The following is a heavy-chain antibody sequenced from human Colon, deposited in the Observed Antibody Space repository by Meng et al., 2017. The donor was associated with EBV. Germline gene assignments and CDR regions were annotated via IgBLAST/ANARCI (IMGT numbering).Heavy chain of an antibody. CDR2: IYYSGST. D-gene: IGHD6-19*01. CDR3: ARVSSGWDYFDY. CDR1: GGSVSSGGYY. V-gene: IGHV4-31*03. Sequence: QLQESGPGLVNPSQPRSLTCTFSGGSVSSGGYYWTWIRQHPGKGLEWFGHIYYSGSTFYNPSLKRRVIISIDTSKNQFSLNLRYVTAADTAVYYCARVSSGWDYFDYWGQGTLVTVSS. J-gene: IGHJ4*02.